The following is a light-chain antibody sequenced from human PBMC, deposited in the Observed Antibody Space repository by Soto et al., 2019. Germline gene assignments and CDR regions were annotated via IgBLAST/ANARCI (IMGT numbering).Light chain of an antibody. Sequence: EIVMTQSPATLSVSPGERATLSCRASQSVNSNLAWYQQKPGQAPRLLISGASTRATGIPARFSGSGSETEFTLTISSLQSEDFAVYYGQQYNNWWTFGQGTKVEMK. V-gene: IGKV3-15*01. J-gene: IGKJ1*01. CDR3: QQYNNWWT. CDR1: QSVNSN. CDR2: GAS.